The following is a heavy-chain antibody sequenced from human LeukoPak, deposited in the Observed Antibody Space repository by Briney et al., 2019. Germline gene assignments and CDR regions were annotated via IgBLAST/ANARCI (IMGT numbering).Heavy chain of an antibody. CDR2: IYYSGST. J-gene: IGHJ4*02. V-gene: IGHV4-59*08. Sequence: PSETLSLTCTVSGGSISSYYWSWIRQPPGKGLEWIGYIYYSGSTNYNPSLKSRVTISVDTSKNQFSLKLSSVTAVDTAVYYCARHRNDFWSEVDYWGQGTLVTVSS. D-gene: IGHD3-3*01. CDR3: ARHRNDFWSEVDY. CDR1: GGSISSYY.